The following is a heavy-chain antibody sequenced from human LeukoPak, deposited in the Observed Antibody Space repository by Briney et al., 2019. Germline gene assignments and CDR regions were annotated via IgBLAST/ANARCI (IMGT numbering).Heavy chain of an antibody. CDR1: RFTFSSYG. V-gene: IGHV3-23*01. Sequence: GGSLRLSCAASRFTFSSYGMSWVRQAPGKGLEWVSGISSSGGSTHYADSVKGRFTISRDNSKNTLYLQMNSLRAEDTAVYYCAKDRLPLSSAYYYLPFDNWGQGTLVTVSS. D-gene: IGHD3-22*01. CDR2: ISSSGGST. CDR3: AKDRLPLSSAYYYLPFDN. J-gene: IGHJ4*02.